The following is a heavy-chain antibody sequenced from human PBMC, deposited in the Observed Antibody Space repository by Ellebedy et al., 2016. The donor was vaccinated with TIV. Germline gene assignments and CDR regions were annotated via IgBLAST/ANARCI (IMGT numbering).Heavy chain of an antibody. CDR1: GFTFSSYA. V-gene: IGHV3-23*01. CDR3: AKDRVGGNNSPDAFDI. D-gene: IGHD1/OR15-1a*01. J-gene: IGHJ3*02. CDR2: MSTSGGKT. Sequence: GESLKISXAASGFTFSSYAMSWVRQAPGEGLEWVSGMSTSGGKTYYADSVRGRFTISRDTSKNTVFLQMNSLRAEDTAVYYCAKDRVGGNNSPDAFDIWGQGTMVTVSS.